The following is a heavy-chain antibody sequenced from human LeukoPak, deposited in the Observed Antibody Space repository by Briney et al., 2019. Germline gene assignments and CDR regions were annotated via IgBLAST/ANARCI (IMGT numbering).Heavy chain of an antibody. CDR3: TGSFGELTFFDY. Sequence: GGPLRLSCSTSGFTLGDYGMSWVRQAPGRGVEGVGFIRSKAYGGPTENAASVKGRFTISRDDSKSTAYLQMNSLKPEDTAVYFCTGSFGELTFFDYWGLGTLVTASS. CDR2: IRSKAYGGPT. V-gene: IGHV3-49*04. D-gene: IGHD3-10*01. J-gene: IGHJ4*02. CDR1: GFTLGDYG.